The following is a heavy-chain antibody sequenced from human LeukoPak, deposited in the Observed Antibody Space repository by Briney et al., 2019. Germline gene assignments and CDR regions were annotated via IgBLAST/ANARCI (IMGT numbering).Heavy chain of an antibody. CDR3: ARVYYGSGSLYYYYYYMDV. Sequence: GGSLRLSCAASGFTFSSYSMNWVRQAPGKGLEWVSVTYSGGRTYYADSVKGRFTISRDNSKNTLFLQMDSLRAEDTAVYYCARVYYGSGSLYYYYYYMDVWGKGTTVIISS. CDR1: GFTFSSYS. J-gene: IGHJ6*03. V-gene: IGHV3-53*01. CDR2: TYSGGRT. D-gene: IGHD3-10*01.